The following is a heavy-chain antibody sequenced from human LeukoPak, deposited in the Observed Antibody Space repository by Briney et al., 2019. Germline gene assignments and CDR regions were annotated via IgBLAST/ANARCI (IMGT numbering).Heavy chain of an antibody. Sequence: SVKVSCKASGGTFSSYAISWVRQAPGQGLEWVGRIIPIFGTANYTQKFQGRVTITTDESTSTAYMELSSLRSEDTAVYYCARDRTAPRTLWFDPWGQGTLVTVSS. D-gene: IGHD5-18*01. CDR3: ARDRTAPRTLWFDP. V-gene: IGHV1-69*05. CDR2: IIPIFGTA. J-gene: IGHJ5*02. CDR1: GGTFSSYA.